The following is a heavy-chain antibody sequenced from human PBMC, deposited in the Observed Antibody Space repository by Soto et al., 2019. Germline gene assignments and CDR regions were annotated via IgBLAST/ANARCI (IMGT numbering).Heavy chain of an antibody. CDR1: GYSFTSYW. D-gene: IGHD6-6*01. CDR3: ARQLRAARPTGGMDV. V-gene: IGHV5-51*01. CDR2: IYPGDSDT. Sequence: GESLKISCKGSGYSFTSYWIGWVRQMPGKGLEWMGIIYPGDSDTRYSPSFQGQVTISADKSISTAYLQWSSLKASDTAMYYCARQLRAARPTGGMDVRGQGTTVTVSS. J-gene: IGHJ6*02.